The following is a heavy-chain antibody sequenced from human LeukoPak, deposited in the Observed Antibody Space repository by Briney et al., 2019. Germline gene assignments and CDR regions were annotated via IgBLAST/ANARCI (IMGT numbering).Heavy chain of an antibody. CDR1: GFTFSSYA. CDR3: AKDLRYSSSWSYFDY. J-gene: IGHJ4*02. D-gene: IGHD6-13*01. Sequence: GGSLRLSCAASGFTFSSYAMSWVRQAPGKGLEWVSAISGSGGNTYYADSVKGRFTISRDNSKNTLYLQMNSLSAEDTAVYYCAKDLRYSSSWSYFDYWGQGTLVTVSS. CDR2: ISGSGGNT. V-gene: IGHV3-23*01.